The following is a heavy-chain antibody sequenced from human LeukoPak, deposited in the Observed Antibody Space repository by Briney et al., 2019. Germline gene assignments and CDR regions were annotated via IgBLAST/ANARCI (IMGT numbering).Heavy chain of an antibody. CDR1: GFTFSDYY. V-gene: IGHV3-11*04. CDR2: ISSSGSAI. CDR3: ARHTYSSDWFLDAFDI. Sequence: GGSLRLSCAASGFTFSDYYMSWIRQAPGKGPEWVSYISSSGSAIYYADSVKGRFTISRDNAKNSLHLQMNSLRAEDTAVYYCARHTYSSDWFLDAFDIWGQGTMVTVSS. J-gene: IGHJ3*02. D-gene: IGHD6-19*01.